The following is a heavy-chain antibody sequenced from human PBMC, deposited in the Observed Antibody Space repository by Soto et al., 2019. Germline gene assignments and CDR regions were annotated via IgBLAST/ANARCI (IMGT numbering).Heavy chain of an antibody. CDR3: ARGPITQTSFIDH. CDR1: VFTFSSYP. J-gene: IGHJ4*02. V-gene: IGHV3-30-3*01. CDR2: ISYDGGNQ. Sequence: PGGALRLSCEASVFTFSSYPMHWVRQAPGKGLEWVTVISYDGGNQYYADSVKGRFTISRDNSKDTLYLQMHSLRSDDTAVYFCARGPITQTSFIDHWGQGTLVTVSS. D-gene: IGHD1-20*01.